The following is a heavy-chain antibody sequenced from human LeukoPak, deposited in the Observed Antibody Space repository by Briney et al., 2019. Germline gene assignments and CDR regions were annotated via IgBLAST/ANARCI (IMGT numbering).Heavy chain of an antibody. CDR1: GDSVSSNDVA. V-gene: IGHV6-1*01. J-gene: IGHJ4*02. D-gene: IGHD1-14*01. CDR2: TYYGSKWSN. CDR3: TRGRNSAFDY. Sequence: SQTLSLTCVVSGDSVSSNDVAWNWVRQSPSRGLEWLGRTYYGSKWSNDCALSVKSRITINPDTSKNQFSLQLNSVTPEDTAVYYCTRGRNSAFDYWGQGTLVTVSS.